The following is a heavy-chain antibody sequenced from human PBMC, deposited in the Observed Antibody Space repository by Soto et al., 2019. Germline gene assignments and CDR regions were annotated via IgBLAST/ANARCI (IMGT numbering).Heavy chain of an antibody. D-gene: IGHD2-2*01. V-gene: IGHV4-31*03. J-gene: IGHJ6*02. CDR2: MYYSGST. CDR1: GGSISSGGYY. CDR3: AVGSTSLGMDM. Sequence: QVQLQESGPGLVKPSQTLSLTCTVSGGSISSGGYYWSWIRQHPGKGLEWIGYMYYSGSTYYNPSLKSRVTRSVDTPKNRSPLQLSSVTAADTVVYYCAVGSTSLGMDMWGQGTTVTVPS.